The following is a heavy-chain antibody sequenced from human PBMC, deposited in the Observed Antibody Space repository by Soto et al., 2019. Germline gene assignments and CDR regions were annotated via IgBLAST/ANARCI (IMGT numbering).Heavy chain of an antibody. Sequence: GGSLRLSCAASGFTFSSYAMHWVRQAPGKGLEWVAVISYDGSNKYYADSVKGRFTISRDNSKNTLYLQMNSLRAEDTAVYYCAGGRRGYSYGVIDYWGQGTLVTVSS. CDR1: GFTFSSYA. CDR2: ISYDGSNK. CDR3: AGGRRGYSYGVIDY. D-gene: IGHD5-18*01. V-gene: IGHV3-30-3*01. J-gene: IGHJ4*02.